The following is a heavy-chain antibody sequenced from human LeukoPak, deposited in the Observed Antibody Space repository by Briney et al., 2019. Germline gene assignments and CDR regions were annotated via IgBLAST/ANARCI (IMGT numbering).Heavy chain of an antibody. V-gene: IGHV4-31*03. CDR3: ARVRNWSPYHTFDY. J-gene: IGHJ4*02. Sequence: SETLSLTCTVSGGSISSGGYYWSWIRHHPGKGLEWIGYIYYSGSTYYNPPLKSRVTISVDTSKNQFSLKLSSVTAADTAVYYCARVRNWSPYHTFDYWGQGTLVTVSS. CDR2: IYYSGST. D-gene: IGHD1-20*01. CDR1: GGSISSGGYY.